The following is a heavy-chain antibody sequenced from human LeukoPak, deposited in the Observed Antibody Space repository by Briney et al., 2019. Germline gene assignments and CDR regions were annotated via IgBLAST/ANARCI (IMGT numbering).Heavy chain of an antibody. V-gene: IGHV3-74*01. Sequence: PGGSLRLSCTGSGFTFSSYWVHWVRQVPGKGLVWVSRINSDRSTSTTNYADSVEGRFTISRDNAKNTLYLQMNSLRAEDTAVYYCVRSASGNYGLFDYWGQGTLVTVSS. D-gene: IGHD1-26*01. CDR2: INSDRSTSTT. CDR1: GFTFSSYW. CDR3: VRSASGNYGLFDY. J-gene: IGHJ4*02.